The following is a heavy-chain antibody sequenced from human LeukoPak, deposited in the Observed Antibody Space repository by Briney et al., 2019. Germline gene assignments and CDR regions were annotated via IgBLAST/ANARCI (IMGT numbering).Heavy chain of an antibody. Sequence: SETLSLTCAVYGGSFSGYYWSWIRQPPGKGLEWIGEINHSGSTNYNPSLKSRVTISVDTSKNQFSLQLNSVTPEDTAVYYCARAVNRGYSSGWYSPSWFDPWGQGTLVTVSS. V-gene: IGHV4-34*01. D-gene: IGHD6-19*01. CDR2: INHSGST. CDR1: GGSFSGYY. J-gene: IGHJ5*02. CDR3: ARAVNRGYSSGWYSPSWFDP.